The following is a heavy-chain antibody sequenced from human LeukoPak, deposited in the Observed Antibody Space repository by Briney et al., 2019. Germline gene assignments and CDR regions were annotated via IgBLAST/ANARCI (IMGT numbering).Heavy chain of an antibody. Sequence: PGASLRLSCAASGFIFSDYYMSWIRQAPGKGLECVSYISSSTRYTNYTDSVKGRFTISRDNARNSLYLQMNSLRAEDTAVYYCARGGDSSGYSLSLTYWGQGTLVTVSS. V-gene: IGHV3-11*06. D-gene: IGHD3-22*01. CDR2: ISSSTRYT. J-gene: IGHJ4*02. CDR1: GFIFSDYY. CDR3: ARGGDSSGYSLSLTY.